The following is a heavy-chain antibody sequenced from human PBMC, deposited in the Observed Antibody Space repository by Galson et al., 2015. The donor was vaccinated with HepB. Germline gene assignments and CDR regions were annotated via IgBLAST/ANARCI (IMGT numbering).Heavy chain of an antibody. CDR1: GGTFDSYA. CDR2: IVPLLETP. V-gene: IGHV1-69*13. Sequence: SVKVSCKASGGTFDSYAISWVRQAPGQGLEWVGGIVPLLETPVYAQQFKGRVTITADESTTTAYMELSSLRSEDTALYYCARDSNDYVWGSYPHWGQGTLVTVSS. D-gene: IGHD3-16*02. CDR3: ARDSNDYVWGSYPH. J-gene: IGHJ4*02.